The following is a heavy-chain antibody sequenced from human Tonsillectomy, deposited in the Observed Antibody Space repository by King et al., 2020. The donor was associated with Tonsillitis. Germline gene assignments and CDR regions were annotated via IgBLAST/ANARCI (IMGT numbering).Heavy chain of an antibody. CDR2: IYYSGST. V-gene: IGHV4-59*01. J-gene: IGHJ4*02. D-gene: IGHD3-22*01. CDR3: ARDQNYYDSSGYYRGGFDY. Sequence: QLQESGPGLVKPSETLSLTCTVSGGSISSYYWSWIRQPPGKGLEWIGYIYYSGSTNYTPSLKSRVTISVDTSKNQFSLKLSSVTAADTAVYYCARDQNYYDSSGYYRGGFDYWGQGTLVTVSS. CDR1: GGSISSYY.